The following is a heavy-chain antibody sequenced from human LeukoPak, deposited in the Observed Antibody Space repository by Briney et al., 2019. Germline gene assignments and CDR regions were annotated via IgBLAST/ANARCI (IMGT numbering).Heavy chain of an antibody. CDR2: TYTCGTT. V-gene: IGHV3-66*03. CDR1: GFIVSSNY. Sequence: GGSLRLSCAASGFIVSSNYKSWVRQAPGKGLGWVSVTYTCGTTNYADSVKGRFTISRDNAKKSLYLQMNSLRAEDTAVYYCARDESPRYYDNSDYYPDAFDIWGRGTMVTVSS. J-gene: IGHJ3*02. CDR3: ARDESPRYYDNSDYYPDAFDI. D-gene: IGHD3-22*01.